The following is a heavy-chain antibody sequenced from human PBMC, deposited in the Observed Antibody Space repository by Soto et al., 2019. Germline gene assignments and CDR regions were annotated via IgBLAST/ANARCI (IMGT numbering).Heavy chain of an antibody. CDR3: ARAPFAEGPIVRGVIIPLGP. V-gene: IGHV1-18*01. CDR2: ISAYNGNT. CDR1: GYTFTSYG. J-gene: IGHJ5*02. D-gene: IGHD3-10*01. Sequence: QVQLVQSGAEVKKPGASVKVSCKASGYTFTSYGISWVRQAPGQGLEWMGWISAYNGNTNYAQKLQGRVTMTTDTSTSTAYMELRSLRSDDTAVYYCARAPFAEGPIVRGVIIPLGPWGQGTLVTVSS.